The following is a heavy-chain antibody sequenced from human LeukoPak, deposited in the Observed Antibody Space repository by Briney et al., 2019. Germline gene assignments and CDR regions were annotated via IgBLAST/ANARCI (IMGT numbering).Heavy chain of an antibody. Sequence: QPGGPLRLSCAASGFTFSSYEMNWVRQAPGKGLEWVSYISSSGSTIYYADSVKGRFTISRDNAKNSLYLQMNSLRAEDTAVYYCARDLAWAAAGYYYYYYMDVWGKGTTVTVSS. V-gene: IGHV3-48*03. D-gene: IGHD6-13*01. CDR1: GFTFSSYE. J-gene: IGHJ6*03. CDR3: ARDLAWAAAGYYYYYYMDV. CDR2: ISSSGSTI.